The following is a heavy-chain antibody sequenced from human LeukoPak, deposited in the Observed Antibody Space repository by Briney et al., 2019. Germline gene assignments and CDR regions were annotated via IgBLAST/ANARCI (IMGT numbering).Heavy chain of an antibody. D-gene: IGHD4-11*01. CDR3: ARAYSTYHMDV. V-gene: IGHV3-21*01. J-gene: IGHJ6*03. CDR2: ISSSSSYI. CDR1: GFTFSSYS. Sequence: GGSLRLSRAASGFTFSSYSMNWVRQAPGKGLEWVSSISSSSSYIYYADSVKGRFTISRDNAKNSLYLQMNSLRAEDTAVYYCARAYSTYHMDVWGKGTTVTVSS.